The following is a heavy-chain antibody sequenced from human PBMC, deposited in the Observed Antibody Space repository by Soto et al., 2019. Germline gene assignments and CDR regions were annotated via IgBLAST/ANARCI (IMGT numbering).Heavy chain of an antibody. Sequence: PGESLKISCKGSGYSFTSYWISWVRQMPGKGLEWMGRIDPSDSYTNYSPSFQGHVTISADKSISTAYLQWSSLKASDTAMYYCARRGKYCTNGVCYSYGMDVWGQGTTVTVSS. V-gene: IGHV5-10-1*01. CDR2: IDPSDSYT. CDR1: GYSFTSYW. J-gene: IGHJ6*02. CDR3: ARRGKYCTNGVCYSYGMDV. D-gene: IGHD2-8*01.